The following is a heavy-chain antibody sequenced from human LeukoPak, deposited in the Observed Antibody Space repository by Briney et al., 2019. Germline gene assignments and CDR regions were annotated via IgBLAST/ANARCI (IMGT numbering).Heavy chain of an antibody. CDR1: GFTFSSYE. J-gene: IGHJ4*02. Sequence: GSQRLSCAASGFTFSSYEMNWVRQAPGKGLEWVSYISSSGSTIYYADSVKGRFTISRDNAKNSLYLQMNSLRAEDTAVYYCATQYSSDSFDYWGQGTLVTVSS. CDR3: ATQYSSDSFDY. D-gene: IGHD6-19*01. CDR2: ISSSGSTI. V-gene: IGHV3-48*03.